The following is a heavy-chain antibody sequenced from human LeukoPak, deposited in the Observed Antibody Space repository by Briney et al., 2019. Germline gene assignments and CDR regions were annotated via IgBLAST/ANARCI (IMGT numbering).Heavy chain of an antibody. Sequence: GGSLRLSCAASGLTFTSFAMSWVRQAPGKGLEWVSAISGSGDTTYYADSVKGRFTISRDNLENTLYTQMNSLRVEDTAVYYCAKGHSAHGTGFDYWGQGTLVIVSS. V-gene: IGHV3-23*01. CDR3: AKGHSAHGTGFDY. CDR1: GLTFTSFA. CDR2: ISGSGDTT. D-gene: IGHD1-1*01. J-gene: IGHJ4*02.